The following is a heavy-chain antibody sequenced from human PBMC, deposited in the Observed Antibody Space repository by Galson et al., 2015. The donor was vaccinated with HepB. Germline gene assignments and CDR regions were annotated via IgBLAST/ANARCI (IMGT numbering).Heavy chain of an antibody. V-gene: IGHV3-23*01. D-gene: IGHD3-22*01. CDR3: AKDGDYYDSSGYYLFDY. J-gene: IGHJ4*02. CDR2: ISGSGGST. CDR1: GFTFSSYA. Sequence: SLRLSCAASGFTFSSYAMSWVRQAPGKGLEWVSAISGSGGSTYYADSVKGRFTISRDNSKNTLYLQMNSLRAVDTAVYYCAKDGDYYDSSGYYLFDYWGQGTLATVSS.